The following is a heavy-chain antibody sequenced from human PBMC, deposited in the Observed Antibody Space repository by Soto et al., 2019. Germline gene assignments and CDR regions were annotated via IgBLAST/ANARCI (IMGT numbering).Heavy chain of an antibody. Sequence: ASVKVSCTASGYAFTGYYMHWVRAAPGRGLEWMGWINPQTGGTSYEQKFKGRVTLSRDTSINTAYLELSRLRFDDAAVYFCARERYQVISDGMDVGG. CDR3: ARERYQVISDGMDV. V-gene: IGHV1-2*02. CDR2: INPQTGGT. CDR1: GYAFTGYY. D-gene: IGHD2-2*01. J-gene: IGHJ6*02.